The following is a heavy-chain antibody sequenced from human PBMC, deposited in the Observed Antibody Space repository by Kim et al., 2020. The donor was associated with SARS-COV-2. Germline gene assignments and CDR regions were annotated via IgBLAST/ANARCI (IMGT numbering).Heavy chain of an antibody. J-gene: IGHJ3*02. CDR1: GGSLTNYY. Sequence: SETLSLTCTVSGGSLTNYYWTWIRQPTGRGLEWIGYISNTGKTDYNPSLKSRLTISVDLSQNQFSLRLTSVTPAGTALYYCARHRIRVDTSTPYEAFDIWGHGTVVTVSS. CDR2: ISNTGKT. CDR3: ARHRIRVDTSTPYEAFDI. D-gene: IGHD5-18*01. V-gene: IGHV4-59*08.